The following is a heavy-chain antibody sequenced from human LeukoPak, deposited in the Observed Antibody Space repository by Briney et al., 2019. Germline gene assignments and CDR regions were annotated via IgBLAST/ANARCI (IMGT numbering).Heavy chain of an antibody. CDR1: GYSFTSYL. CDR3: ARHVGPDYYDSSGYLDY. D-gene: IGHD3-22*01. V-gene: IGHV5-51*01. J-gene: IGHJ4*02. Sequence: GESLKISCKGSGYSFTSYLIGWVRQMPGKGLEWMGIIYPGDSDTRYSPSFQGQVTISADKSISTAYLQWGSLKASDTAMYYCARHVGPDYYDSSGYLDYWGQGTLVTVSS. CDR2: IYPGDSDT.